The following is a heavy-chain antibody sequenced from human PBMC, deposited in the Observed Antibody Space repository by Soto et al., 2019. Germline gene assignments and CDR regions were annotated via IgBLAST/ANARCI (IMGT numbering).Heavy chain of an antibody. CDR3: ARLSRQQLEDY. D-gene: IGHD6-13*01. CDR1: GYSFTSYW. V-gene: IGHV5-51*01. Sequence: GESLKISCKCSGYSFTSYWIGWVRQMPGKGREWMGNIYPGDSDTRYSPSFQGQVTISADKSISTAYLQWSSLKASDNAMYYCARLSRQQLEDYWGQGTLVTVSS. CDR2: IYPGDSDT. J-gene: IGHJ4*02.